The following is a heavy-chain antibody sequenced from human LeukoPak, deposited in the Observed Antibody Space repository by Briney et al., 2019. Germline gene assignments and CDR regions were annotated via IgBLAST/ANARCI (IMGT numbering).Heavy chain of an antibody. CDR3: AKAYKTLLYYYYYGMDV. D-gene: IGHD2-15*01. J-gene: IGHJ6*02. CDR2: ISYDGSNK. V-gene: IGHV3-30*18. CDR1: GFTFSSYG. Sequence: RRSLRLSCAASGFTFSSYGMHWVRQAPGKGLEWVAVISYDGSNKYYADSVKGRFTISRDNSKNTLYLQMNSLRAEDTAVYYCAKAYKTLLYYYYYGMDVWGQGTTVTVSS.